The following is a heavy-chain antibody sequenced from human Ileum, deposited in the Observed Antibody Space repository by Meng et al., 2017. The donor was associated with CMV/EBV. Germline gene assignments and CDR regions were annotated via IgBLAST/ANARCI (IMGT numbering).Heavy chain of an antibody. CDR3: ARMCATYYYDTSGYYPFDF. V-gene: IGHV4-59*12. Sequence: GSLRLSCTVSGASISNYYWSWIRQPPGKGLEWIGYIHYSGGTNYSPSLKSRVTMSIDTSKNQFSLKLSSVTAADTAVYYCARMCATYYYDTSGYYPFDFWGQGNLVNGAS. CDR1: GASISNYY. CDR2: IHYSGGT. D-gene: IGHD3-22*01. J-gene: IGHJ4*02.